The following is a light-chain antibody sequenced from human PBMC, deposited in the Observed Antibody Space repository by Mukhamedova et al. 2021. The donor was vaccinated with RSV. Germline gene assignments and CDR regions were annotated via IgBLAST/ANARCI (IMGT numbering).Light chain of an antibody. CDR2: STS. V-gene: IGKV1-39*01. CDR3: QQSHSTPLT. J-gene: IGKJ4*01. Sequence: WYQRRVHGKAPNLLISSTSYLQSGVPSRFSGRGSGTEFTLTISSLQPDDFATYYCQQSHSTPLTFGGGTKVEIK.